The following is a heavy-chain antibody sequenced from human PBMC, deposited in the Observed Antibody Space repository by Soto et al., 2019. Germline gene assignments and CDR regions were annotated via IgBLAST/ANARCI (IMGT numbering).Heavy chain of an antibody. Sequence: SGPTLVNPTHTLTLTCTLSGISLSTSGVGLGWIRQTPGKALEWLALIYWNDDKHYSPSLKSRLTITKDTSKNQAVLTMTNMDPVDTATYYCARGLAPRPLFAFDFWGQGTVVTVSS. V-gene: IGHV2-5*01. J-gene: IGHJ3*01. CDR2: IYWNDDK. CDR3: ARGLAPRPLFAFDF. D-gene: IGHD6-6*01. CDR1: GISLSTSGVG.